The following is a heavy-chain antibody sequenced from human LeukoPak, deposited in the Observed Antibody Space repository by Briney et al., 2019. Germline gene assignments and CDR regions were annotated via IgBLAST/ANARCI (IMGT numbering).Heavy chain of an antibody. CDR2: INPNSGGT. V-gene: IGHV1-2*02. CDR1: GYTFTGYY. Sequence: ASVKVSCKASGYTFTGYYMHWVRQAPGQGLEWMGWINPNSGGTNYAQKFQGRVTMTRDTSISTAYMELSRLRSDDTAVYYCAVTLGYSSGWYPFYMDVWGKGTTATVSS. CDR3: AVTLGYSSGWYPFYMDV. D-gene: IGHD6-19*01. J-gene: IGHJ6*03.